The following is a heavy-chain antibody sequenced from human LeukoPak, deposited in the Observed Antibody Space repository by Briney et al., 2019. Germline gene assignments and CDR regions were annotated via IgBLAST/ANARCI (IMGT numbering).Heavy chain of an antibody. V-gene: IGHV3-30*03. Sequence: GGSLRLSCAASGFTFSSYGMHWVRQAPGKGLEWMAVISYDGSNKYYADSVKGRLTISRDNFKNTLYLHMDSLRVEDTAVYYCAIELNRGLPDYWGQGTLVTVPS. J-gene: IGHJ4*02. CDR2: ISYDGSNK. CDR3: AIELNRGLPDY. D-gene: IGHD7-27*01. CDR1: GFTFSSYG.